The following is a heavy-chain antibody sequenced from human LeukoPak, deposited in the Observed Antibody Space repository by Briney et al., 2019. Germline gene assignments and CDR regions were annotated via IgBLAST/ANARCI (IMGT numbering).Heavy chain of an antibody. J-gene: IGHJ4*02. CDR2: ISWNSGSI. D-gene: IGHD6-19*01. V-gene: IGHV3-9*01. Sequence: PGGSLRLSCAASGFTFDDYAMHWVRQAPGKGLEWVSGISWNSGSIGYADSVKGRFTISRDNAKNSLYLQMNRLRAEDTALYYCAKDMAGGIAVAGTGFDCWGQGTLVTVSS. CDR3: AKDMAGGIAVAGTGFDC. CDR1: GFTFDDYA.